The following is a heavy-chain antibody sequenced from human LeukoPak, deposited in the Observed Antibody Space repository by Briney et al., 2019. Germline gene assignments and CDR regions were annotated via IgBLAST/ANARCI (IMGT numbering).Heavy chain of an antibody. CDR1: GGSISSYY. CDR3: ARDEVVVVAASTRRRFDYYYYMDV. CDR2: IYTSGST. Sequence: SETLSLTCTVSGGSISSYYWSWIRQPAGKGLEWIGRIYTSGSTNYNPSLKSRVTMSVDTSKNQFSLKLSSVTAADTAVYYCARDEVVVVAASTRRRFDYYYYMDVWGKGTTVTVSS. D-gene: IGHD2-15*01. V-gene: IGHV4-4*07. J-gene: IGHJ6*03.